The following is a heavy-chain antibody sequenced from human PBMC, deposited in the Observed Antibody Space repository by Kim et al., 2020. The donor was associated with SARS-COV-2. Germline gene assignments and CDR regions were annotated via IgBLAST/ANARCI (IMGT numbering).Heavy chain of an antibody. CDR3: ARGLLLPFDY. CDR2: RT. D-gene: IGHD3-22*01. Sequence: RTNYNPSLKGRVTFSVDSSNNQFSLKRSSVTAADTAVYYCARGLLLPFDYWAQGTLVTVSS. J-gene: IGHJ4*02. V-gene: IGHV4-59*09.